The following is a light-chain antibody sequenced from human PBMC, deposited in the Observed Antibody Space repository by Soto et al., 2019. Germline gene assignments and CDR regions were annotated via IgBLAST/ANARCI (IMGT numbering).Light chain of an antibody. V-gene: IGLV2-23*01. CDR3: SSYGGSGSPYV. Sequence: QSALTQPASVSASPGQSITISCTGASSDVGTYNLVSWYQHHPGKAPKLMIYEDIKRPSGVSNRFSGSKSGNTASLTISGLQADDEADYYCSSYGGSGSPYVFGTGTKLTVL. CDR2: EDI. J-gene: IGLJ1*01. CDR1: SSDVGTYNL.